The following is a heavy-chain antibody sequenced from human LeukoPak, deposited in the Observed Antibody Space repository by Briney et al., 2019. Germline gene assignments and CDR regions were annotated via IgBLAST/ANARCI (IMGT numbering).Heavy chain of an antibody. CDR1: GGSISSSSYY. Sequence: SETLSLTCTVSGGSISSSSYYWGWIRQPPGKGLEWIGSIYHSGSTYYNPSLKSRVTISVDTSMNHFSLKLTSVTAADTAVYYCARETTRDRFMDVWGKGTTVTVSS. V-gene: IGHV4-39*02. J-gene: IGHJ6*03. D-gene: IGHD4-17*01. CDR3: ARETTRDRFMDV. CDR2: IYHSGST.